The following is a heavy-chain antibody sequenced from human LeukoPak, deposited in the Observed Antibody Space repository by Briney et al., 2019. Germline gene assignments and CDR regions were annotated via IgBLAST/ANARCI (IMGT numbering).Heavy chain of an antibody. CDR1: GFTFSIYA. J-gene: IGHJ6*04. V-gene: IGHV3-23*01. CDR3: AELGITMIGGV. CDR2: ISGSGGST. D-gene: IGHD3-10*02. Sequence: PGGSLRLSCAASGFTFSIYAMSWGRQAPGKGLEWVSAISGSGGSTYYADSVKGRVTISRDNSKNTLYLQMNSLRDEDTAVYYCAELGITMIGGVWGKGTTVTISS.